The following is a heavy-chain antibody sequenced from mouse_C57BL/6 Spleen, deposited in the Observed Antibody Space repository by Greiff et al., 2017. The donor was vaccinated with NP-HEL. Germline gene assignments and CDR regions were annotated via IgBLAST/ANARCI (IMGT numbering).Heavy chain of an antibody. D-gene: IGHD2-4*01. Sequence: EVHLVESGPGLVKPSQSLSLTCSVTGYSITSGYYWNWIRQFPGNKLEWMGYISYDGSNNYNPSLKNRISITRDTSKNQFFLKLNSVTTEDTATYYCARFHYDYEGFAYWGQGTLVTVSA. CDR3: ARFHYDYEGFAY. CDR1: GYSITSGYY. V-gene: IGHV3-6*01. CDR2: ISYDGSN. J-gene: IGHJ3*01.